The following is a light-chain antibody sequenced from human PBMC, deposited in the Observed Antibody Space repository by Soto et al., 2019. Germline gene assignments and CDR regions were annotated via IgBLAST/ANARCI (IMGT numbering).Light chain of an antibody. CDR3: QQYYNWPPWT. V-gene: IGKV3-15*01. CDR1: QSVNSN. Sequence: EIVMTQSPATLSVSPGERATLSCRASQSVNSNLAWYQQKPGQAPRLLIYGASTRATGIPARVSGSGSGTEVTLSISSLQSEDFAVYYCQQYYNWPPWTFGQGTNVEIE. J-gene: IGKJ1*01. CDR2: GAS.